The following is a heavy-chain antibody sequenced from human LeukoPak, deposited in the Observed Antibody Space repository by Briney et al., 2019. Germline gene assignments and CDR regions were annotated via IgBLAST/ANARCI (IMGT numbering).Heavy chain of an antibody. J-gene: IGHJ6*03. V-gene: IGHV4-61*02. CDR1: GASISSGSYS. Sequence: PSQTLSLTCTVSGASISSGSYSWSWIRQPAGKGLEWIGRIYTSGSTNYNPSLKSRVTISVDTSKNQFSLKLSSVTAADTAVYYCARVRAVIIAGGYYYYMDVWGKGTTVTVSS. CDR2: IYTSGST. D-gene: IGHD3-3*01. CDR3: ARVRAVIIAGGYYYYMDV.